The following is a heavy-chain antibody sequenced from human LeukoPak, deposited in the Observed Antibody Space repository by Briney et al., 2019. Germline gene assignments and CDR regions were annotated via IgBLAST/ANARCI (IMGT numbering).Heavy chain of an antibody. CDR1: GFTFSSYA. Sequence: GGSLRLSCAASGFTFSSYAMGWVRQAPGKGLEWVSAITASGGNTYYADSVKGRFTISRDNSKNTLYLQVNSLRAEDTAVYYCARRSLRSTALDYWGQGTLVTVSS. V-gene: IGHV3-23*01. J-gene: IGHJ4*02. CDR3: ARRSLRSTALDY. CDR2: ITASGGNT. D-gene: IGHD3-3*01.